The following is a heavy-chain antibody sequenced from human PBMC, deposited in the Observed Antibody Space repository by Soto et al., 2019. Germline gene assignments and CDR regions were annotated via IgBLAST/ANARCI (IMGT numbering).Heavy chain of an antibody. CDR3: ARRLELPLGASLYYYGMDV. D-gene: IGHD1-7*01. CDR1: GFDFSTHW. V-gene: IGHV3-74*01. CDR2: IDDDGSST. Sequence: GGSLRLSCAASGFDFSTHWMHWVRQAPGKGLEWVARIDDDGSSTRYADSVKGRFTISRDNAKNIVYLEMTSLRTEDTAVYFCARRLELPLGASLYYYGMDVWGQGTTVTVSS. J-gene: IGHJ6*02.